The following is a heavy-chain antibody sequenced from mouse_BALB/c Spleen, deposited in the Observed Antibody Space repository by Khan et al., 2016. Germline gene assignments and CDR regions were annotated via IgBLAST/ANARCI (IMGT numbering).Heavy chain of an antibody. CDR2: IDPYYGGV. J-gene: IGHJ3*01. CDR1: GYSFTGYN. V-gene: IGHV1S135*01. D-gene: IGHD2-1*01. CDR3: ARSNGNYLTWFAY. Sequence: VQLKESGPELEKPGASVKISCKASGYSFTGYNMNWVKQSNGKSLEWIGNIDPYYGGVSYSQKFKGKATLTVDTSSSTAYMHLKSLTSEDSAVYYCARSNGNYLTWFAYWGQGTLVTVSA.